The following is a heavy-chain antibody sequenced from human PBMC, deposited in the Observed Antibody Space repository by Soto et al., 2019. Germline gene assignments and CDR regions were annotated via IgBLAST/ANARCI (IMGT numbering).Heavy chain of an antibody. CDR3: ARDRVAVARGRDAFDI. CDR2: TYYRSKWYN. J-gene: IGHJ3*02. CDR1: GDSVTSNSAA. Sequence: PSQALSLTCAISGDSVTSNSAAWNWFRQSPSRGLEWLGRTYYRSKWYNDYAVSVKSRITINPDTSKNQFSLQLNSVTPEDTAVYYCARDRVAVARGRDAFDIWGQGTMVTVSS. V-gene: IGHV6-1*01. D-gene: IGHD6-19*01.